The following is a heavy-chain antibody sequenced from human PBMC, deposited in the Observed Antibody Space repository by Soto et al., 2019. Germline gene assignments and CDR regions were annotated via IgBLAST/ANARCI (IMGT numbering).Heavy chain of an antibody. CDR2: IKQDGSEK. J-gene: IGHJ3*02. CDR3: ASTSTYYDFWSGYPDAFDI. V-gene: IGHV3-7*01. D-gene: IGHD3-3*01. CDR1: GFTFSSYW. Sequence: GGSLRLSCAASGFTFSSYWMSWVRQAPGKGLEWVANIKQDGSEKYYVDSVKGRFTISRDNAKNPLYLQMNSLRAEDTAVYYCASTSTYYDFWSGYPDAFDIWGQGTMVTVSS.